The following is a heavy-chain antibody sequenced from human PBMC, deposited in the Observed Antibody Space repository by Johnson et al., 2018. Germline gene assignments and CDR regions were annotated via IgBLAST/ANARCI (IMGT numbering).Heavy chain of an antibody. CDR3: GSRYYYYYYMDV. Sequence: QVQLQQWGAGLLKPSETLSLTCAVYGGSFSGYYWSWIRQPPGKGLEWIGEINHSGSTNYNPSLKSRVTISVDTSKNQFSLKLSSVTAADTAVYYCGSRYYYYYYMDVWGKGTTVTVSS. V-gene: IGHV4-34*01. CDR1: GGSFSGYY. CDR2: INHSGST. J-gene: IGHJ6*03.